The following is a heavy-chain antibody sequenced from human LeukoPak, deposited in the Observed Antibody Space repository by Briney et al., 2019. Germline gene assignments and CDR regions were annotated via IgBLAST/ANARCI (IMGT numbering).Heavy chain of an antibody. CDR1: GNYW. CDR2: INSDGSWT. J-gene: IGHJ4*02. CDR3: VSFYETY. V-gene: IGHV3-74*01. D-gene: IGHD2/OR15-2a*01. Sequence: GGSLRLSCAASGNYWMHWVRQAPGKGLVWVSHINSDGSWTSYADSVKGRFTISKDDAKNTVYLQMNSLRAEDTAVYYCVSFYETYWGWGTLVTVSS.